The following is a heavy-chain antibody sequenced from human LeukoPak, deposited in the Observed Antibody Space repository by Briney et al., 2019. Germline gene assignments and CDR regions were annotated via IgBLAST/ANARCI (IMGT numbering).Heavy chain of an antibody. D-gene: IGHD5-18*01. J-gene: IGHJ3*02. Sequence: GGSLRLSCAASGFTFSSYSMNWVRQAPGKGLEWVSYISSSRSTIYYADSVKGRFTISRDNAKNSLYLQMNSLRAEDTAVYYCAMGTGPGYSFGYYGSFGIW. CDR1: GFTFSSYS. V-gene: IGHV3-48*01. CDR3: AMGTGPGYSFGYYGSFGI. CDR2: ISSSRSTI.